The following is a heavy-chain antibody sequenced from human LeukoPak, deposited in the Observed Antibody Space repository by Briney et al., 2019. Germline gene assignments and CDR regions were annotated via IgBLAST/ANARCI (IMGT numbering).Heavy chain of an antibody. Sequence: SETLSLTCAVYGGSFSGYYWSWIRQSPGKGLEWIGEINHSGSTNYNPSLKSRVTISVDTSKNQFSLKLSSVTAADTAVYYCGGIWAAADVDYWGQGTLVTVSS. CDR3: GGIWAAADVDY. CDR1: GGSFSGYY. J-gene: IGHJ4*02. D-gene: IGHD6-13*01. CDR2: INHSGST. V-gene: IGHV4-34*01.